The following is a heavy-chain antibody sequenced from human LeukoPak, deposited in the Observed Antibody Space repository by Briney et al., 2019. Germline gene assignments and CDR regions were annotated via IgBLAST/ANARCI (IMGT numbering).Heavy chain of an antibody. D-gene: IGHD3-22*01. CDR3: ARIDYYDSSGYYSSDAFDI. Sequence: SETLSLTCTVSGGSISSSSYYWGWTRQPPGKGLEWIGRIYYSGSTYYNPSLKSRVTISVNTSKNQFSLKLSSVTAADPAVYYCARIDYYDSSGYYSSDAFDIWGQGTMVTVSS. CDR2: IYYSGST. J-gene: IGHJ3*02. CDR1: GGSISSSSYY. V-gene: IGHV4-39*07.